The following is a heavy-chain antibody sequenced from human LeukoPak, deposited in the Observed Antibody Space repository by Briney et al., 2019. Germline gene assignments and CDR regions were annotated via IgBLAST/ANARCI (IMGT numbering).Heavy chain of an antibody. D-gene: IGHD2-21*01. Sequence: SETLSLTCSVSGGSISSYYWRWIRQPPGKGLEWIGYIYYSGSTNYNPSLKSRVTISVDTSKTQFSLKLSSVTAADTAVYYCASGGIGILDYWGQGTLVTVSS. V-gene: IGHV4-59*01. J-gene: IGHJ4*02. CDR1: GGSISSYY. CDR2: IYYSGST. CDR3: ASGGIGILDY.